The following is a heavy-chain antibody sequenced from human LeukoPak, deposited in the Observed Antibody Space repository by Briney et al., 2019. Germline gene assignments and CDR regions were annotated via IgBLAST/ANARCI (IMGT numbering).Heavy chain of an antibody. CDR2: INQDGSEM. D-gene: IGHD3-22*01. CDR3: ARAPSEIGGYYPEYFRH. Sequence: GGSLRLSCAASGFTFSNYWMSWVRQAPGKGLEWLANINQDGSEMYYVDSVKGRFTISRDNAKNTVSLQMTSLRAEDTGVYYCARAPSEIGGYYPEYFRHWGQGTLVIVSS. CDR1: GFTFSNYW. V-gene: IGHV3-7*01. J-gene: IGHJ1*01.